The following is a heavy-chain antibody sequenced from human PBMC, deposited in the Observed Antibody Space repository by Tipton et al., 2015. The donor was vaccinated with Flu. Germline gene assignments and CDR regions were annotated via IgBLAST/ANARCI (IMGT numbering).Heavy chain of an antibody. V-gene: IGHV3-73*01. CDR2: IRSKSNSYAT. J-gene: IGHJ6*02. D-gene: IGHD4-17*01. Sequence: SLRLSCAASGFTFSGSAMHWVRQTSGKGLEWVGRIRSKSNSYATAYAASVKGRFTILRDDSKNTAYLQMNSLKTEDTAVYYCTRDTEFYGDYVNHYYFGMDVWGQGTTVTVSS. CDR1: GFTFSGSA. CDR3: TRDTEFYGDYVNHYYFGMDV.